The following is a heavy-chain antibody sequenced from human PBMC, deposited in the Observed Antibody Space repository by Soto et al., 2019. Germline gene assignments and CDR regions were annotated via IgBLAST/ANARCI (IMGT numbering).Heavy chain of an antibody. J-gene: IGHJ4*02. CDR2: ISFDGGEK. CDR3: AKEKQLLRDY. CDR1: GFTFSSYG. V-gene: IGHV3-30*18. D-gene: IGHD2-2*01. Sequence: QVQLVESGGGVVQPGRSLRLSCAASGFTFSSYGMHWVRQAPGKGLEWVALISFDGGEKFYPDSVKGRFTISRDNSKNTLSLQMDRLRPEDTAVYYWAKEKQLLRDYWGQGTLVTVSS.